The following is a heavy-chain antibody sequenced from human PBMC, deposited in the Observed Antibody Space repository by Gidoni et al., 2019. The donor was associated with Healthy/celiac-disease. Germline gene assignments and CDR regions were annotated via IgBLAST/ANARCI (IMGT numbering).Heavy chain of an antibody. CDR2: ISGSGGST. J-gene: IGHJ6*02. CDR1: GFTFSSYA. V-gene: IGHV3-23*01. Sequence: EVQLLESGGGLVQPGGSLRLSCAASGFTFSSYAMSWVRQAPGKGLEWVSAISGSGGSTYYADSVKGRFTISRDNSKNTLYLQMNSLRAEDTAVYYCAKEGEQWPIEDYYYGMDVWGQGTTVTVSS. CDR3: AKEGEQWPIEDYYYGMDV. D-gene: IGHD6-19*01.